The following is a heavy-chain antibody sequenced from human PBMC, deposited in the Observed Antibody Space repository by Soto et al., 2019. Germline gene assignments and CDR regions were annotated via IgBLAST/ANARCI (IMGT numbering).Heavy chain of an antibody. J-gene: IGHJ4*02. CDR1: GGSVSSSSYY. V-gene: IGHV4-39*01. CDR3: GRLEGRATLPYYFAY. CDR2: GFYSGST. D-gene: IGHD2-15*01. Sequence: SETLSLTWTVSGGSVSSSSYYWGWVRQPPGKGLEGIGRGFYSGSTYYNPSLESRVTISVAKAKNQFSLELMSLSPADPAVYFCGRLEGRATLPYYFAYGARGALVPVS.